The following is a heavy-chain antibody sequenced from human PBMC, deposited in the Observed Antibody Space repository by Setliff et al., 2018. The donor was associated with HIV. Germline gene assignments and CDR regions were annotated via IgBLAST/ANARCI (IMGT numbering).Heavy chain of an antibody. V-gene: IGHV3-21*04. Sequence: NPGGSLRLSCAASGFTFRHYSMNWVRQAPGKGLEWFSSITNNSDTLYAASVKGRFLISRDNAKNSLYLQMNSLKTEDTAVYYCTRVDSNYEKFDCWGQGSLVTVSS. CDR3: TRVDSNYEKFDC. CDR2: ITNNSDT. J-gene: IGHJ4*02. CDR1: GFTFRHYS. D-gene: IGHD4-4*01.